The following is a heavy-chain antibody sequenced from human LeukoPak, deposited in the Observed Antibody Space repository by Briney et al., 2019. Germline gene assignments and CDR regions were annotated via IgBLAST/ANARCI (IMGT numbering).Heavy chain of an antibody. Sequence: PGGSLRLSCAASGFTFSGYEMNWVRQAPGKGLEWVSYISSSGSPIYYADSVRGRFTISGDNAKNSLYLQMDSLRAEDTAVYYCATFSSPWGQGTLVTVPS. J-gene: IGHJ5*02. CDR3: ATFSSP. V-gene: IGHV3-48*03. D-gene: IGHD2-15*01. CDR2: ISSSGSPI. CDR1: GFTFSGYE.